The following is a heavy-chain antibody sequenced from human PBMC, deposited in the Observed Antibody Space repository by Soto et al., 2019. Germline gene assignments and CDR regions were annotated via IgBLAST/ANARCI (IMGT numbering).Heavy chain of an antibody. CDR2: INHSGST. Sequence: SETLSLTCTASGGSISNYYWSRIPQPPGKGLEWIGYINHSGSTNYNPSLNSRVTMSVDTSKNQFSLKLSSVTAADTAVYYCARGDSSGGRFYYMDVWGKGTTVTVSS. V-gene: IGHV4-59*12. CDR3: ARGDSSGGRFYYMDV. CDR1: GGSISNYY. D-gene: IGHD6-19*01. J-gene: IGHJ6*03.